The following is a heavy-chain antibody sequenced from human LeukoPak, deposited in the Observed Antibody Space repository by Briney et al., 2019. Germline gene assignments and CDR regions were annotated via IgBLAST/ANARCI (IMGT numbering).Heavy chain of an antibody. Sequence: PGGSLRLSCAASGFTLSSYSMNWVRQAPGKGLEWVSYISSSSSTIYYADSVKSRFTISRDNAKNSLYLQMNSLRAEDTAVYYCARDTQYYYDSSGYPYYFDYWGQGTLVTVSS. V-gene: IGHV3-48*04. CDR2: ISSSSSTI. CDR3: ARDTQYYYDSSGYPYYFDY. J-gene: IGHJ4*02. CDR1: GFTLSSYS. D-gene: IGHD3-22*01.